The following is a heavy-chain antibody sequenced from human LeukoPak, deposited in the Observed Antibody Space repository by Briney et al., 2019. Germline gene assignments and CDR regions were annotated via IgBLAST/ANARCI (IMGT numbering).Heavy chain of an antibody. D-gene: IGHD6-19*01. CDR3: ARTSGTGWSH. CDR1: GFTFSGYW. Sequence: GGSLRLSCAASGFTFSGYWMSWVRQAPGKGLEWVANIKQDGSEKYYVDSVKGRFTISRDNGKTSLYLQMDSLRVDDTAVYYCARTSGTGWSHWGQGTLVTVSS. V-gene: IGHV3-7*01. CDR2: IKQDGSEK. J-gene: IGHJ4*02.